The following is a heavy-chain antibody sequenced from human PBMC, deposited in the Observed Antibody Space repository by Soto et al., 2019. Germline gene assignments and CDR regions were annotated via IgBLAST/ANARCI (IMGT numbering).Heavy chain of an antibody. CDR1: GFTFSSYE. CDR3: ARDGGYYDSSGYNAFDI. Sequence: EVQLVESGGGLVQPGGSLRLSCAASGFTFSSYEMNWVRQAPGKGLEWVSYISSSGTTIYYADSVKGRFTISRDNAKNSLYLQMNSLRAEDTAVYYCARDGGYYDSSGYNAFDIWGQGTMVTVSS. CDR2: ISSSGTTI. D-gene: IGHD3-22*01. V-gene: IGHV3-48*03. J-gene: IGHJ3*02.